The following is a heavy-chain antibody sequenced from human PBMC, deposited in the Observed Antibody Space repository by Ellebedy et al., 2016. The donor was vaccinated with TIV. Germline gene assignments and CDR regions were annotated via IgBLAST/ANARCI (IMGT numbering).Heavy chain of an antibody. Sequence: SETLSLXXTVSGGSITPYFWSWIRQPPGKGLEYIGYIFYTGTTNYNPSLRSRVTISVDTSKNQFSLQLTSVTAADTAVCYCTRDGAWSGAAGLSDFWGQGALVTVSS. D-gene: IGHD3-3*01. V-gene: IGHV4-59*13. CDR1: GGSITPYF. CDR2: IFYTGTT. J-gene: IGHJ4*02. CDR3: TRDGAWSGAAGLSDF.